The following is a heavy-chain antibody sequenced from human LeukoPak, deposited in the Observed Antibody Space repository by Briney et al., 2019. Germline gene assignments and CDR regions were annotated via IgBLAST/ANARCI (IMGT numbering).Heavy chain of an antibody. V-gene: IGHV3-11*01. Sequence: GGSLRLSCAASGFTFSDYYMSWIRQAPGKGLEWVSYISSSGSTIYYADSVKGRFTISRDNSKNTLYLQMNSLRAEDTAVYYCAKDRVVYYYYYYMDVWGKGTTVTISS. D-gene: IGHD2-15*01. CDR3: AKDRVVYYYYYYMDV. J-gene: IGHJ6*03. CDR1: GFTFSDYY. CDR2: ISSSGSTI.